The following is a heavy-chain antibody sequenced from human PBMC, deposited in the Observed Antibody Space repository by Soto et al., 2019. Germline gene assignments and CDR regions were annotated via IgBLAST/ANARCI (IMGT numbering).Heavy chain of an antibody. Sequence: QVQLVQSGAEVKKPGSSVKVSCKASGGSFRREAINWVRQAPGQGPEWMGGILPFFGTADYGQKFQGRVTLTADVSTTTVYMELGSLRFEDTAVYYYARAPEFGGNSDAFDVWGQGTMVIVSS. D-gene: IGHD2-15*01. CDR2: ILPFFGTA. V-gene: IGHV1-69*12. J-gene: IGHJ3*01. CDR1: GGSFRREA. CDR3: ARAPEFGGNSDAFDV.